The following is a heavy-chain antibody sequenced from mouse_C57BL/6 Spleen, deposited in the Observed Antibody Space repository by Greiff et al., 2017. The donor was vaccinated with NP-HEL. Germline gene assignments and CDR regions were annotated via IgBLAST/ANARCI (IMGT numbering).Heavy chain of an antibody. D-gene: IGHD2-5*01. J-gene: IGHJ3*01. CDR2: IYPGDGDT. CDR1: GYAFSSSW. V-gene: IGHV1-82*01. Sequence: QVHVKQSGPELVKPGASVKISCKASGYAFSSSWMNWVKQRPGKGLEWIGRIYPGDGDTNYNGKFKGKATLTADKSSSTAYMQLSSLTSEDSAVYFCASSYSNYEIWAYWGQGTLVTVSA. CDR3: ASSYSNYEIWAY.